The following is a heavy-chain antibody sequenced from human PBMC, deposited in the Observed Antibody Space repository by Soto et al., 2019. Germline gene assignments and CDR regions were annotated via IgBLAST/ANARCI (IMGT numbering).Heavy chain of an antibody. CDR2: IFPIFGTT. D-gene: IGHD4-17*01. CDR1: GDTFSSYA. Sequence: QGQLVQSGAEVKKPGSSVKVSCKASGDTFSSYAISWVRQAPGQRLEWMGGIFPIFGTTSYAQNFLGRATITADESTSTAYMELSSLRSEDTAVYYCARVGGGTKVTLHYFDNWGQGTLVTVSP. CDR3: ARVGGGTKVTLHYFDN. V-gene: IGHV1-69*12. J-gene: IGHJ4*02.